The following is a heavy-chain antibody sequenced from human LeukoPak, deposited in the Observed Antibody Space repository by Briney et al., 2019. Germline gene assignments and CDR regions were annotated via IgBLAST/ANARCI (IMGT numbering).Heavy chain of an antibody. D-gene: IGHD2-2*01. V-gene: IGHV3-23*01. J-gene: IGHJ4*02. CDR3: AKVTSSYNYFDY. CDR2: FSGSGGRT. Sequence: PEGSLRLSCAASGFTFSTYAMSWVRQAPGKGLEWVSTFSGSGGRTLYADPVKGRFVISRDNSKNTLYLQMNSLRAEDTAVYYCAKVTSSYNYFDYWGQGAPVTVSS. CDR1: GFTFSTYA.